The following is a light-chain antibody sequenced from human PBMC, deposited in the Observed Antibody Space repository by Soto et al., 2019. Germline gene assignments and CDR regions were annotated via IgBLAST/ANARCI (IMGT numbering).Light chain of an antibody. CDR1: QSVSSY. V-gene: IGKV3-11*01. CDR3: QQHGQWPIT. CDR2: GAS. Sequence: ESVLTQAPATLSLAPGERATSSCRASQSVSSYLAWYQQKPGQAPRLLISGASARATGFPARFSGRGSGADFTLTISSLEPEDFAVYYCQQHGQWPITFGQGTRLEI. J-gene: IGKJ5*01.